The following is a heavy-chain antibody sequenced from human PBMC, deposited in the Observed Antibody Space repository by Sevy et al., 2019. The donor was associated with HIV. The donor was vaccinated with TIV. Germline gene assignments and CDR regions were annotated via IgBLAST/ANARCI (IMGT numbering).Heavy chain of an antibody. CDR2: INESGIT. Sequence: SETLSLTCAVHDGSFSGYYWNWIRQLPGKGLEWIGEINESGITYYNPSLKSRVTISVDTSKKQFSLKLNSVTAADTAEYFCARSPPVVVVPGAPSWFDPWGQGTLLTVSS. V-gene: IGHV4-34*01. CDR3: ARSPPVVVVPGAPSWFDP. J-gene: IGHJ5*02. CDR1: DGSFSGYY. D-gene: IGHD2-2*01.